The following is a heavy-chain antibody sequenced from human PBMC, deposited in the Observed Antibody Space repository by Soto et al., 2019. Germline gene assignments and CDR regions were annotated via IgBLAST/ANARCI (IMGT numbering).Heavy chain of an antibody. V-gene: IGHV1-2*02. CDR1: GYTFTDYS. Sequence: ASVKVSCKASGYTFTDYSMHWVRQPPGQGLEWMGWINPNSGGTNYAQNFQGRVTMTRDTSISTAYMELSRLTSDDTAVYYCATERSSLGLWELDVWGQGTTVTVSS. CDR2: INPNSGGT. D-gene: IGHD3-16*01. CDR3: ATERSSLGLWELDV. J-gene: IGHJ6*01.